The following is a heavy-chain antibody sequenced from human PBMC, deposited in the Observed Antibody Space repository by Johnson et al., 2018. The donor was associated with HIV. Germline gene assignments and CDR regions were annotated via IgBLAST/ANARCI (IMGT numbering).Heavy chain of an antibody. V-gene: IGHV3-30*04. J-gene: IGHJ3*02. CDR1: GFSFSSYA. Sequence: QVQLVESGVGVVQPGRSLRLSCAASGFSFSSYAMHWVRQAPGKGLEWVAVISYDGSNKYYADSVKGRFTISRDNSKNTLYLQMNSLRAEDTAVYYCAREGEGCAFDIWGQGTMVTVSS. CDR3: AREGEGCAFDI. D-gene: IGHD3-16*01. CDR2: ISYDGSNK.